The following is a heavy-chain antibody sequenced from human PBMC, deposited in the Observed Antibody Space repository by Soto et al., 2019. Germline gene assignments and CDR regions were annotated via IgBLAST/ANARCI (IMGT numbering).Heavy chain of an antibody. D-gene: IGHD3-22*01. Sequence: QVTLKESGPVLVKPTETVTLTCTVSGFSLSNPRMGVSWIRQTPGKALEWLAHIFSNDEKSYSTSLKSRLTISRDTSKSQVVLTMTNMDPVDTATYYCARIQRISMIVVSKPYFDYWGQGALVTVSS. J-gene: IGHJ4*02. CDR2: IFSNDEK. CDR1: GFSLSNPRMG. V-gene: IGHV2-26*01. CDR3: ARIQRISMIVVSKPYFDY.